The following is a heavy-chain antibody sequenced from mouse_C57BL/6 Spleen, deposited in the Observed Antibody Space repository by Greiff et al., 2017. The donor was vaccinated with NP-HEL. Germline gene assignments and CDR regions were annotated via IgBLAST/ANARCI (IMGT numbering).Heavy chain of an antibody. CDR2: IDPSDSYT. D-gene: IGHD2-5*01. J-gene: IGHJ3*01. Sequence: QVQLQQSGAELVRPGTSVKLSCKASGYTFTSYWMHWVKQRPGQGLEWIGVIDPSDSYTNYNQKFKGKATLTVDTSSSTAYMQLSSLTSEDSAVYYCASFYSNGAWFAYWGQGTLVTVSA. V-gene: IGHV1-59*01. CDR1: GYTFTSYW. CDR3: ASFYSNGAWFAY.